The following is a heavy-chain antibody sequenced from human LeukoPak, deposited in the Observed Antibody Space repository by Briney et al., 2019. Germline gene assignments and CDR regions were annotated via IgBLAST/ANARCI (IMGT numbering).Heavy chain of an antibody. D-gene: IGHD3-10*01. CDR2: ISSDGTNK. V-gene: IGHV3-30*04. Sequence: GGSLRLSCAASRFTFRNYAMHWVRQAPGKGLEWVAVISSDGTNKDYADSVKGRFSISRDNSKNTLYLQMNRLRADDTAVYYCARARSQEFDPWGQGTLVTVSS. CDR1: RFTFRNYA. CDR3: ARARSQEFDP. J-gene: IGHJ5*02.